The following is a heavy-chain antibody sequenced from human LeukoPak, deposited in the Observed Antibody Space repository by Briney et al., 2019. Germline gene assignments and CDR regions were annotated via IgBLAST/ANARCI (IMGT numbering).Heavy chain of an antibody. CDR2: IIPIFGTA. CDR1: GGTFSSYA. D-gene: IGHD2-15*01. V-gene: IGHV1-69*13. J-gene: IGHJ5*02. Sequence: SVKVSCKASGGTFSSYAISWVRQAPGQGLEWMGGIIPIFGTANYAQKFQGRVTTTADESTSTVYMELRSLRSEDTAVYYCARAPGYCSGVGCYNWFDPWGQGTLVTVSS. CDR3: ARAPGYCSGVGCYNWFDP.